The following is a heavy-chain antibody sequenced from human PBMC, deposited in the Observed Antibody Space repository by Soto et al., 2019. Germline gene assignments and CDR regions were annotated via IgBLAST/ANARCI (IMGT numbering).Heavy chain of an antibody. CDR1: GYTFTNFG. D-gene: IGHD6-19*01. Sequence: ASVKVSCKASGYTFTNFGLVWVRQAPGQGLEWVGWISPYNRNTHAAQKFQGRISLTTDTSTTTAYMELRSLRSDDTAVYYCVRESKSQWLGNGGSFDPQGQGSTSTVSS. CDR2: ISPYNRNT. V-gene: IGHV1-18*01. CDR3: VRESKSQWLGNGGSFDP. J-gene: IGHJ5*02.